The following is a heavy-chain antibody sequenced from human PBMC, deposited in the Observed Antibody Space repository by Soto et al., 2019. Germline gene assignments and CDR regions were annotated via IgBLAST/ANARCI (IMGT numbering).Heavy chain of an antibody. CDR2: INAGNGNT. J-gene: IGHJ6*02. CDR1: GYTFTSYA. CDR3: ARDNGQAAAGTGYYYGMDV. V-gene: IGHV1-3*01. Sequence: GASVKVSCKASGYTFTSYAMHWVRQAPGQRLEWMGWINAGNGNTKYSQKFQGRVTITADKSTSTAYMELSSLRSEDTAVYYCARDNGQAAAGTGYYYGMDVWGQGTTVTVSS. D-gene: IGHD6-13*01.